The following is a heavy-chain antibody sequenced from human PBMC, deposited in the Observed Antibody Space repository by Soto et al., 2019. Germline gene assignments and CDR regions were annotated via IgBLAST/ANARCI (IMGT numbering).Heavy chain of an antibody. Sequence: QLQLQESGPGLVRPSQTLSLTCSVSGGSITSGGYYWGWIRQLPGKGLEWVAYVYSSGRTYYNPSLESRLSISLDTSKNQFSLLMRSVTVADTAIYYCARDHTGFNKALDIWGQGAMVTVSS. CDR3: ARDHTGFNKALDI. CDR2: VYSSGRT. V-gene: IGHV4-31*03. J-gene: IGHJ3*02. D-gene: IGHD5-12*01. CDR1: GGSITSGGYY.